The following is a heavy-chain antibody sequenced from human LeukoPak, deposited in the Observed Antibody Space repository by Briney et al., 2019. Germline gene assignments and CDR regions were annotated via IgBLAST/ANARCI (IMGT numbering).Heavy chain of an antibody. D-gene: IGHD1-1*01. V-gene: IGHV3-7*01. CDR1: GFTFSSYW. Sequence: GGSLRLSCAASGFTFSSYWMSWVRQAPGKGLEWVANIKQDGSEKYYVDSVKGRFTISRDNAKNSLYLQMSSLRAEDTAVYYCVRESGLEALDVWGQGTMVTVS. CDR2: IKQDGSEK. CDR3: VRESGLEALDV. J-gene: IGHJ3*01.